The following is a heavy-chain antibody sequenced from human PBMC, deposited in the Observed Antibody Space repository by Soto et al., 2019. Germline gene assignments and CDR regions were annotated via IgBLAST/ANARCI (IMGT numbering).Heavy chain of an antibody. CDR3: AKGPPLLMVYPVLDS. J-gene: IGHJ4*02. Sequence: ESGGGVVQPGRSLRLSCAASEFTFSKHGMHWVRQAPGKGLEWVAVISYDGSNEYYADSVKGRFTISRDNSKNTLYLQMNSLRPEDTAVYFCAKGPPLLMVYPVLDSWGQGTLVTVSS. D-gene: IGHD2-8*01. V-gene: IGHV3-30*18. CDR1: EFTFSKHG. CDR2: ISYDGSNE.